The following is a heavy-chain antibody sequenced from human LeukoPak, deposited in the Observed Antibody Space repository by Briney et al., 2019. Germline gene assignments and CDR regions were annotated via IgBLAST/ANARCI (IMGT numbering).Heavy chain of an antibody. V-gene: IGHV3-30*02. D-gene: IGHD4-23*01. CDR2: ARYDGINK. CDR1: GFTFSNYG. Sequence: PGGSLRLSCAASGFTFSNYGMHWVRQAPDKGLEWVAFARYDGINKYYADSVQGRFTVSRDNSKNTLYLQINSLRIEDTALYYCAKSYGGNVFDYWGQGTLVTVSS. J-gene: IGHJ4*02. CDR3: AKSYGGNVFDY.